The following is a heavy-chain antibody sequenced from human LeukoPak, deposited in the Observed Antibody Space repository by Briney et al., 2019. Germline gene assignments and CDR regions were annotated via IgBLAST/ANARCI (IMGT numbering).Heavy chain of an antibody. CDR2: IYYSGST. CDR3: ARLRRYNWNDVDAFDI. J-gene: IGHJ3*02. Sequence: SETLSLTCTVSGGSISSSSYYWGWIRQPPGKGLEWIGSIYYSGSTYYNPSLKSRVTISVDTSKNQFSLKLSSVTAADTAMYYCARLRRYNWNDVDAFDIWGQGTMVTVSS. V-gene: IGHV4-39*01. D-gene: IGHD1-1*01. CDR1: GGSISSSSYY.